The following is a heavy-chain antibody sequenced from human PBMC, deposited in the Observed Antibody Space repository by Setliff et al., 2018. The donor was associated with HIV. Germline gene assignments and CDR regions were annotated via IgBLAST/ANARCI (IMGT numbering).Heavy chain of an antibody. CDR1: GGPITTSTYY. Sequence: PSETLSLTCSVSGGPITTSTYYWGWIRQPPGKGLEWIGNIYQSGTTYYNSSLTSRVTISVDSSKNQFSLNLFSVTAADAAVYYCARPRRVRSRAWYWFDIWGQGTLVTVSS. D-gene: IGHD6-19*01. J-gene: IGHJ5*02. CDR3: ARPRRVRSRAWYWFDI. CDR2: IYQSGTT. V-gene: IGHV4-39*07.